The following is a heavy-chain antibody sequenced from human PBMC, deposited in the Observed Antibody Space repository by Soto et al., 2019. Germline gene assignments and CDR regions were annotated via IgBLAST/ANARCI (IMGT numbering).Heavy chain of an antibody. Sequence: SETLSLTCTVSGGSISSSYWSWIRQPPGKGLEWIGYIYYSGSTNNNPSLKSRVTISVDTSKNQFSLKLSSVTAADTAVYYCARYALRYFDWLVGPPDPNYGMDVWGQGTTVTVSS. CDR1: GGSISSSY. CDR2: IYYSGST. D-gene: IGHD3-9*01. J-gene: IGHJ6*02. V-gene: IGHV4-59*01. CDR3: ARYALRYFDWLVGPPDPNYGMDV.